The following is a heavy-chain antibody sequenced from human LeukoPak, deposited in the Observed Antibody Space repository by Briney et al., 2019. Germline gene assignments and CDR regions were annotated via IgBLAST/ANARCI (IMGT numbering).Heavy chain of an antibody. J-gene: IGHJ4*02. Sequence: GGSLRLSCAASGFSFDDYAMHWVRQAPGKGLEWVSLISRDGGSTYYADSVKGRFTISRDNSKNSLYLQMNSLRAEDTALYYCATDNEYWGQGTLVTVSS. CDR3: ATDNEY. V-gene: IGHV3-43D*04. CDR2: ISRDGGST. CDR1: GFSFDDYA. D-gene: IGHD1-1*01.